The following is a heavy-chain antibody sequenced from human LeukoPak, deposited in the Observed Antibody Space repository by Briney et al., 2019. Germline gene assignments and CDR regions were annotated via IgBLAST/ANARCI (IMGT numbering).Heavy chain of an antibody. Sequence: GGSLRLSCAASGFTFRSYAMHWVRQAPGKGLEYVSAISSNGGSTYYANSVKGRFTISRDNSKNTLYLQMGSLRAEDMAVYYCAGGGPYYYDSSGSYYWGQGTLVTVSS. CDR3: AGGGPYYYDSSGSYY. J-gene: IGHJ4*02. D-gene: IGHD3-22*01. V-gene: IGHV3-64*01. CDR1: GFTFRSYA. CDR2: ISSNGGST.